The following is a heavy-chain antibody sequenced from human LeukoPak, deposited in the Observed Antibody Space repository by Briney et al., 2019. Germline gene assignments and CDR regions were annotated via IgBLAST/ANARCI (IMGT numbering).Heavy chain of an antibody. CDR2: IKQDGSEK. CDR1: GFTFSSYW. V-gene: IGHV3-7*01. J-gene: IGHJ5*02. CDR3: ARGTEKNWFDP. Sequence: GSLRLSCAASGFTFSSYWMSWVRQAPGKGLEGVANIKQDGSEKYYVDSVKGRFTISRDNAKNSLYLQMNSLRAEDTAVYYCARGTEKNWFDPWGQGTLVTVSS. D-gene: IGHD1-14*01.